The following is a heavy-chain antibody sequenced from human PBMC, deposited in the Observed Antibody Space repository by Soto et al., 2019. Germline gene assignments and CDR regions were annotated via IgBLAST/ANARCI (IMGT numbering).Heavy chain of an antibody. D-gene: IGHD6-6*01. Sequence: QVQLVQSGAEVKKPGASVKVSCKASGYTCTSYGISWVRQAPGQGLEWMGWISAYNGNTNYAQKLQGRVTMTTDTSTSTAYMELRSLRSDDTAVYYCARDHGEYSSSSNAYGMDVWGQGTTVTVSS. V-gene: IGHV1-18*04. CDR2: ISAYNGNT. J-gene: IGHJ6*02. CDR3: ARDHGEYSSSSNAYGMDV. CDR1: GYTCTSYG.